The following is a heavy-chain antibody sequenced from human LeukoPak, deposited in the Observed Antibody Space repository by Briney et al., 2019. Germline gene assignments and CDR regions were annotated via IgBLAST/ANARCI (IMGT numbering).Heavy chain of an antibody. CDR1: GGSISSYY. CDR2: IYTSGST. CDR3: ARDRYYYDSSGYSGPFDY. J-gene: IGHJ4*02. V-gene: IGHV4-4*07. Sequence: SETLSLTCTVSGGSISSYYWSWLRQPAGKGLEWIGRIYTSGSTNYNPSLKSRVTMSVDTSKNQFSLKLSSVTAADTAVYYCARDRYYYDSSGYSGPFDYWGQGTLVTVSS. D-gene: IGHD3-22*01.